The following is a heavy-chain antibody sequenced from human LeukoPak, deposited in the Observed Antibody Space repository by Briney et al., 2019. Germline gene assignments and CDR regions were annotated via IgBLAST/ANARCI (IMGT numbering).Heavy chain of an antibody. CDR1: GFTFSSYS. CDR2: ISSSSSTT. V-gene: IGHV3-48*04. Sequence: GGSLRLSCAASGFTFSSYSMNWVRQAPGKGLEWVSYISSSSSTTYYADSVKGRFTISRDNAKNSLYLQMNSLRAEDTAVYYCARRGYYYGSGSYYNPTTYYFDYWGQGTLVTVSS. J-gene: IGHJ4*02. CDR3: ARRGYYYGSGSYYNPTTYYFDY. D-gene: IGHD3-10*01.